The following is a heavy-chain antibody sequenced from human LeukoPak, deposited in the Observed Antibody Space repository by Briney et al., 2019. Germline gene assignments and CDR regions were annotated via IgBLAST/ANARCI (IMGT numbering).Heavy chain of an antibody. D-gene: IGHD6-19*01. CDR2: IYTSGST. V-gene: IGHV4-4*07. CDR1: GSSISTYY. J-gene: IGHJ3*02. CDR3: ARELAVAGTRAFDI. Sequence: SETLSLTCTVSGSSISTYYWSWIRQPAGKGLEWIGRIYTSGSTNYNPSLKSRVTMSVDTSKNQFSLKLSSVTAADTAVYYCARELAVAGTRAFDIWGQGTMVTVSS.